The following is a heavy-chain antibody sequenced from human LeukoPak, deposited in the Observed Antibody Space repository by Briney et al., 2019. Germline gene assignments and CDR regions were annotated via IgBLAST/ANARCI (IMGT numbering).Heavy chain of an antibody. D-gene: IGHD1-14*01. CDR3: ARGVEPLAANTLAY. J-gene: IGHJ4*02. CDR2: LYSDGNT. CDR1: GFTVITND. V-gene: IGHV3-53*01. Sequence: GGSLRLSCAASGFTVITNDMTWVRQAPGKGPEWVSVLYSDGNTKYADSVQGRFTISRDNSKNTLYLGMNSLSPDDTAVYYCARGVEPLAANTLAYWGQGTLVTVSS.